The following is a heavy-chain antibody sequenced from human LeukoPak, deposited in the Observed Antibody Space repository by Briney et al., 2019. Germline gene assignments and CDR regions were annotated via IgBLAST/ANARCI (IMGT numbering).Heavy chain of an antibody. J-gene: IGHJ3*02. Sequence: PGGSLRLSCAASGFTFSSYAMHWVRQAPGKGLEYVSAISSNGGSTYYANSVKGRFTISRDNSKNTLYLQMGSLRAEDMAVYYCAREDGYNQRGDAFDIWGQGTMVTVSS. CDR3: AREDGYNQRGDAFDI. D-gene: IGHD5-24*01. CDR2: ISSNGGST. CDR1: GFTFSSYA. V-gene: IGHV3-64*01.